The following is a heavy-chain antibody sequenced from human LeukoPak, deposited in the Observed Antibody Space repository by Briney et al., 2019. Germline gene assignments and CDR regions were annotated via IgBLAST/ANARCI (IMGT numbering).Heavy chain of an antibody. CDR3: ASEGVVPAAMTDYYYYMDV. D-gene: IGHD2-2*01. CDR1: GGSISSGSYY. CDR2: IYTSGST. V-gene: IGHV4-61*02. J-gene: IGHJ6*03. Sequence: PSQTLSLTCTVSGGSISSGSYYWSWIRQPAGKGLEWIGRIYTSGSTIYNPSLKSRVTISVDTSKNQFSLKLSSVTAADTAVYYCASEGVVPAAMTDYYYYMDVWGKGTTVTVSS.